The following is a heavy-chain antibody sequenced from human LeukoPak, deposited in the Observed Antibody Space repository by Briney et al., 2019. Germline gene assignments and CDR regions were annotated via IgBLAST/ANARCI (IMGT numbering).Heavy chain of an antibody. V-gene: IGHV3-11*01. CDR3: ARSSLPGRSGRTEYFQH. CDR1: GFTFSDYY. J-gene: IGHJ1*01. D-gene: IGHD6-19*01. CDR2: ISDSSRTI. Sequence: PGGSLRLSCAASGFTFSDYYMTRIRQAPGKGLQWLSFISDSSRTIYYADSVKGRFTISRDNAKNSLYLQMSSLRAEDTAIYYCARSSLPGRSGRTEYFQHWGRGALVTVSS.